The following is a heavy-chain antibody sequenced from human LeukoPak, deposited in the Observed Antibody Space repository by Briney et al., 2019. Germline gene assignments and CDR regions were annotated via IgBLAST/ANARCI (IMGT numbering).Heavy chain of an antibody. Sequence: PGGALRLSCAASGFTFSSYSMNWVRQAPGKGLEWVSSISSSSSYIYYADSVKGRFTISRDNAKNPLYLQMNSLRAEDTAVYYCARELDYYGSGMDVWGQGTRVTVS. CDR1: GFTFSSYS. J-gene: IGHJ6*02. CDR3: ARELDYYGSGMDV. D-gene: IGHD3-10*01. CDR2: ISSSSSYI. V-gene: IGHV3-21*01.